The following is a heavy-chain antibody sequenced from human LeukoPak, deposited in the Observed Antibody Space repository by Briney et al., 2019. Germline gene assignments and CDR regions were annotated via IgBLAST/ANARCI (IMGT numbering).Heavy chain of an antibody. CDR2: FDPGDGET. CDR3: ATSSGTYFLY. V-gene: IGHV1-24*01. D-gene: IGHD1-26*01. Sequence: ASVKVSCKVSGYTLTQLVIHWVRQAPGKGLEWMGGFDPGDGETIYAQKFQDRVTMTEDTSTDTAYMELISLRSEDTAFYYCATSSGTYFLYWGQGTLVTVS. CDR1: GYTLTQLV. J-gene: IGHJ4*02.